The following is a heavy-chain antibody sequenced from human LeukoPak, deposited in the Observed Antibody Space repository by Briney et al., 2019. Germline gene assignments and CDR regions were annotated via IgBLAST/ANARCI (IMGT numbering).Heavy chain of an antibody. CDR1: GGTFSSYA. Sequence: GASVKVSCKASGGTFSSYAISWVRQAPGQGLEWMGRIIPILGIANNAQKFQGRVTITADKSTSTAYMELSSLRSEDTAVYYCASFVGLRRDGYPHAFDIWGQGTMVTVSS. D-gene: IGHD5-24*01. V-gene: IGHV1-69*04. CDR2: IIPILGIA. J-gene: IGHJ3*02. CDR3: ASFVGLRRDGYPHAFDI.